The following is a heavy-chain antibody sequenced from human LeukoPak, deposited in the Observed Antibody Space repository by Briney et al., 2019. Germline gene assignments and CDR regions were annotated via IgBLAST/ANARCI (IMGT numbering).Heavy chain of an antibody. CDR1: GFTFSSYA. CDR3: AKEYYYDSSGYHDAFDI. J-gene: IGHJ3*02. Sequence: GGSLRLSCAASGFTFSSYAMSWVRQAPDKGLEWVAVISYDGSNKYYADSVKGRFTISRDNSKNTLYLQMNSLRAEDTAVYYCAKEYYYDSSGYHDAFDIWGQGTMVTVSS. D-gene: IGHD3-22*01. V-gene: IGHV3-30*18. CDR2: ISYDGSNK.